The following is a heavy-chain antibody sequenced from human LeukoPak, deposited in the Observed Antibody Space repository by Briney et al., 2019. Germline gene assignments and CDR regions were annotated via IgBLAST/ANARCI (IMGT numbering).Heavy chain of an antibody. CDR1: GFTFSSYA. D-gene: IGHD2-15*01. CDR3: AKVLHRYCSGGSCYSLDY. V-gene: IGHV3-23*01. J-gene: IGHJ4*02. Sequence: PGASLRLSCAASGFTFSSYAMSWVHQAPGKGLEWVSAISGSGGSTYYADSVKGRFTISRDNSKNTLYLQMNSLRAEDTAVYYCAKVLHRYCSGGSCYSLDYWGQGTLVTVSS. CDR2: ISGSGGST.